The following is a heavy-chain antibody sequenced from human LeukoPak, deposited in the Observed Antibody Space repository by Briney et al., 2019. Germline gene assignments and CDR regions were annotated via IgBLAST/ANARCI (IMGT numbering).Heavy chain of an antibody. Sequence: PGGSLRLSCAASGFTFSIHTMNWVRQAPGKGLEWVAIIWSDGSEKYYTDSVKGRFTISRDNSKDTLYLQMDSLRAEDTAVYYCARNSYSTGIIVYWGQGTLVTVSS. CDR2: IWSDGSEK. V-gene: IGHV3-33*08. CDR1: GFTFSIHT. J-gene: IGHJ4*02. D-gene: IGHD1-1*01. CDR3: ARNSYSTGIIVY.